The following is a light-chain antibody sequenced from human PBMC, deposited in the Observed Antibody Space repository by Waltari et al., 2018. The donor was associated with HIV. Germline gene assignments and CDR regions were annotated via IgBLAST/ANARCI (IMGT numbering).Light chain of an antibody. J-gene: IGLJ2*01. Sequence: QTVVTQEPSLTVSPGGTVTLTCGSTTGTVTSDHHPYWFQQKPGQAPMTLVYDATDKHSWTPARFSPSFLGGKAALTLTAAQPEDEADYYCLLSYGSVRLFGGGTRLTV. CDR1: TGTVTSDHH. CDR3: LLSYGSVRL. V-gene: IGLV7-46*01. CDR2: DAT.